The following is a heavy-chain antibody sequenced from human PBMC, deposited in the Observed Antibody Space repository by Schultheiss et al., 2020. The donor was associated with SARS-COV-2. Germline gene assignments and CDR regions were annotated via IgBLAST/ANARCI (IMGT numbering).Heavy chain of an antibody. J-gene: IGHJ6*02. Sequence: GGSLRLSCAASGFTFSSYAMHWVRQAPGKGLEWVAVISYDGSNKYYADSVKGRFTISRDNSKNTLYLQMNSLRAEDTAVYYCAKDINYYYGMDVWGQGTTVTVSS. V-gene: IGHV3-30-3*01. D-gene: IGHD1-14*01. CDR3: AKDINYYYGMDV. CDR1: GFTFSSYA. CDR2: ISYDGSNK.